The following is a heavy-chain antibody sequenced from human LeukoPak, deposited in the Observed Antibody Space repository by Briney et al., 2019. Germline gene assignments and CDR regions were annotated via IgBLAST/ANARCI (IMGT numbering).Heavy chain of an antibody. Sequence: SGGSLRLSCAASGFTFSSNAMSWVRQAPGKGLEWVSAISGSGGSTYYADSVKGRFTISRDNSKNTLYLQMNSLRADDTAVYYCAKANYYDSSGYYENLDYWGQGTLVTVSS. CDR1: GFTFSSNA. V-gene: IGHV3-23*01. CDR2: ISGSGGST. CDR3: AKANYYDSSGYYENLDY. J-gene: IGHJ4*02. D-gene: IGHD3-22*01.